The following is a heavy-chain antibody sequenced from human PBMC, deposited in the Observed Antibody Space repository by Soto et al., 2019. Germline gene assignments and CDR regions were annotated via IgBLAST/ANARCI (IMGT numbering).Heavy chain of an antibody. J-gene: IGHJ4*02. D-gene: IGHD3-22*01. CDR3: ARQSLGGYSDGNGYHQWGDHFDC. CDR2: IRSGGRT. CDR1: GFSVSNTY. V-gene: IGHV3-53*01. Sequence: EVQLVESGGGLIQPGGCLRLSCAASGFSVSNTYMNWVRQAPGRGLEWVSVIRSGGRTDYADSVKGRFTISRDDSENTLFLQRNDLKAEDTDVYYCARQSLGGYSDGNGYHQWGDHFDCWCQGVLVTVSS.